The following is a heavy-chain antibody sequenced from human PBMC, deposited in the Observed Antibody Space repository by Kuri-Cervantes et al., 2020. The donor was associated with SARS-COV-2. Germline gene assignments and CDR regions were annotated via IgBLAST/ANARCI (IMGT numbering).Heavy chain of an antibody. CDR3: ARWTANYDSSGYYL. Sequence: ASVKVSCKVSGYTLTELSMHWVRQAPGKGLEWMGGFDPEDGETIYAQKFQGRVTMTEDTSTDTAYMELSSLRSEDTAVYYCARWTANYDSSGYYLWGQGTLVTVSS. CDR2: FDPEDGET. J-gene: IGHJ5*02. D-gene: IGHD3-22*01. V-gene: IGHV1-24*01. CDR1: GYTLTELS.